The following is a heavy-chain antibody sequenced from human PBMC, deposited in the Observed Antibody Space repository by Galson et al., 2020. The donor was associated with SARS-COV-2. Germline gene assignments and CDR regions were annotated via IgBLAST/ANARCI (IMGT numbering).Heavy chain of an antibody. J-gene: IGHJ5*02. CDR1: GFTFSSYA. V-gene: IGHV3-23*01. Sequence: TGGSLRLSCAASGFTFSSYAMSWVRQAPGKGLEWVSSISGSGGSTYYADSVKGRFTISRDNSKNTLYLQMNSLRAEDTAVYYCAKLDTAMAPYNWFDPWGQGTLVTVSS. D-gene: IGHD5-18*01. CDR2: ISGSGGST. CDR3: AKLDTAMAPYNWFDP.